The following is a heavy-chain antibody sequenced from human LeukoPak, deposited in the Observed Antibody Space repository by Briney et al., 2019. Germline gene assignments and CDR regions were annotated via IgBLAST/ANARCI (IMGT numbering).Heavy chain of an antibody. CDR1: GFTFTSSA. V-gene: IGHV1-58*01. Sequence: GTSVKVSCKASGFTFTSSAVQWVRQARGQRLEWIGWIVVGSGNTNYAQKFQERVTITRDMSTSTAYMELSSLRSEDTAVYYCATTLGIFRGFWSGSHYMDVWGKGTTVTVSS. J-gene: IGHJ6*03. CDR3: ATTLGIFRGFWSGSHYMDV. CDR2: IVVGSGNT. D-gene: IGHD3-3*01.